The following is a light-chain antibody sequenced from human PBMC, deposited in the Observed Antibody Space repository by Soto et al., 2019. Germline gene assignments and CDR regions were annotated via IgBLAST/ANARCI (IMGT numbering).Light chain of an antibody. CDR2: KAS. V-gene: IGKV1-5*03. CDR3: QQFQTYV. CDR1: QPIGDF. Sequence: DIQMTQSPSTLSASVGDRVTITCRASQPIGDFLAWYQQKPGKAPKLLTYKASRLERWVPSRFSGGGSGTEFTLNISSLQPDDFASYYCQQFQTYVFGQGTKVEIK. J-gene: IGKJ1*01.